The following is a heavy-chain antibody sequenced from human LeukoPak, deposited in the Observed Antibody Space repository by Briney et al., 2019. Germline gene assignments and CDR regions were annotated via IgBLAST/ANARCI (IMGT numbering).Heavy chain of an antibody. CDR2: ISGSGGST. CDR1: GFTFSSYA. Sequence: GGSLRLSCAASGFTFSSYAMSWVRQAPGKGLEWVSAISGSGGSTYYADSVKGRFTISRDNAKNSLYLQMNSLRAEDTAVYYCARDRWLQSNYYMDVWGKGTTVTISS. V-gene: IGHV3-23*01. D-gene: IGHD5-24*01. CDR3: ARDRWLQSNYYMDV. J-gene: IGHJ6*03.